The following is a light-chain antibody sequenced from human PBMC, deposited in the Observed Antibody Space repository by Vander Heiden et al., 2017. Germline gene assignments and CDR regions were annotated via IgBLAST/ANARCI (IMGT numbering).Light chain of an antibody. CDR1: QSIGSW. CDR3: QQYNSYSRT. Sequence: DIQMTQSPSTLSASVGDRVIITCRASQSIGSWLAWYQQKPGKAPNLLIYKASSLEGGVPSRFSGSGSGTEFTLNISSLQPDDFATYYCQQYNSYSRTFGQGTKVEIK. CDR2: KAS. J-gene: IGKJ1*01. V-gene: IGKV1-5*03.